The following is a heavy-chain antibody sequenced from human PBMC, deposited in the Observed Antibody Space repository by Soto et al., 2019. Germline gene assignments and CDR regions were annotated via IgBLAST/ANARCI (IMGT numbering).Heavy chain of an antibody. CDR2: IRHTTSAT. CDR1: QFPFDVYS. CDR3: ARDRGSSGMFELDV. V-gene: IGHV3-48*02. Sequence: GRSLRLSCVACQFPFDVYSMHWVRQAPGKGLEWVSYIRHTTSATFYADAVKGRFTISRDNRKNSLFLQMNSLRDDDTGVYFCARDRGSSGMFELDVWGPGTLVT. D-gene: IGHD6-19*01. J-gene: IGHJ3*01.